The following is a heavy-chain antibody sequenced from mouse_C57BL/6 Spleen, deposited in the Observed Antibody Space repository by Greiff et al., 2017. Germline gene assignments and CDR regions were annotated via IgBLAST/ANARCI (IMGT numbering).Heavy chain of an antibody. J-gene: IGHJ1*03. V-gene: IGHV1-82*01. D-gene: IGHD1-1*01. CDR2: IYPGDGDT. CDR1: GYAFSSSW. CDR3: AYGSSPYWYFDV. Sequence: QVQLQQSGPELVKPGASVTISCKASGYAFSSSWMNWVKQRPGKGLEWIGRIYPGDGDTNYNGKFKGKATLTADKSSSTAYMHLSSLTSEDSAVYFCAYGSSPYWYFDVWGTGTTVTVSS.